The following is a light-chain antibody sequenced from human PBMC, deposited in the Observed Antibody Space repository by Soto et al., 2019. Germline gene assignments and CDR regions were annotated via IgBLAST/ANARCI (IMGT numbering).Light chain of an antibody. CDR1: SSNIGAGYD. CDR2: DNN. J-gene: IGLJ1*01. V-gene: IGLV1-40*01. Sequence: QSVLTQPPSVSGAPGQRVTISCTGSSSNIGAGYDVHWYQQLPETAPKLLIYDNNNRPSGVPDRFSGSKSGTSASLAITGLQAEDEADYYCLSYDSSLSSSEVFGTGTKVTVL. CDR3: LSYDSSLSSSEV.